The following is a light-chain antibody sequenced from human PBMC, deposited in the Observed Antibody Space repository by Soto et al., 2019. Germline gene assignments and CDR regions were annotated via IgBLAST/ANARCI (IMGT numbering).Light chain of an antibody. Sequence: QSALTQPRSVSGSPGQSVTISFTGTSGDVGGYNYVSWYQEHPGKAPKLMIYDVSKRPSGVPDRLSGSKSGNTASLTISGLQAEDEADYYCCSYAGSYTHYVFGTGTKLTVL. V-gene: IGLV2-11*01. J-gene: IGLJ1*01. CDR2: DVS. CDR3: CSYAGSYTHYV. CDR1: SGDVGGYNY.